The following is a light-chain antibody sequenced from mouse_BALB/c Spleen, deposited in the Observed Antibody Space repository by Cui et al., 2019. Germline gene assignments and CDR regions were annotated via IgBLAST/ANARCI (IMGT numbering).Light chain of an antibody. CDR2: DTS. Sequence: QIVLTQSPAIMSASPGEKVTMTCSASSSVSYMYWYQQKPGSSPRLLIYDTSNLASGVPVRFSGSGSGTSYSLTISRMVAEDAATYYCQQWSSYPFTFGSGTKLEIK. V-gene: IGKV4-55*01. CDR3: QQWSSYPFT. CDR1: SSVSY. J-gene: IGKJ4*01.